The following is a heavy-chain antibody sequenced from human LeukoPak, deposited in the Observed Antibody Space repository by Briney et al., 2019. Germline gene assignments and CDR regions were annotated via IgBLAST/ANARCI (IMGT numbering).Heavy chain of an antibody. J-gene: IGHJ4*02. V-gene: IGHV3-23*01. CDR2: ITGSGRTT. D-gene: IGHD6-13*01. Sequence: GGSLRLSCAASGFTFATYAMSWVRQAPGKGLKWVSGITGSGRTTYYADSVKGRFTVSRDNSKNTLYLQMNSLRAEDTAVYYCARGIGIGTDYWGQGTLVTVSS. CDR1: GFTFATYA. CDR3: ARGIGIGTDY.